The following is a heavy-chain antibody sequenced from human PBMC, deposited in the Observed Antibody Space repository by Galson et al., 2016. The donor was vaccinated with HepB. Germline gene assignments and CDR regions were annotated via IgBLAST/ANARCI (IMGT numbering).Heavy chain of an antibody. CDR3: ARGAVRDYYSWWDYYYGMDV. D-gene: IGHD3-22*01. Sequence: SLRLSCAASGFTFSDYNMNWVRQAPGMGLEWISYVSTASSTKYYAASVTGRFTISRDNAKKLLYLQMNSLRDADTAVYYCARGAVRDYYSWWDYYYGMDVWGQGTTVTVSS. V-gene: IGHV3-48*02. CDR2: VSTASSTK. J-gene: IGHJ6*02. CDR1: GFTFSDYN.